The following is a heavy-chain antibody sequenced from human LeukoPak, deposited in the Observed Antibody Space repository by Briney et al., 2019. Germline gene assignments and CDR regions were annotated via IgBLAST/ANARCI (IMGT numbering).Heavy chain of an antibody. V-gene: IGHV1-46*01. Sequence: ASVTVSCKASGYTFTNYYIHWVRQAPGQGLEWMGIINPSGGSTSYAQKFQGRLTMTRDTSTSTVYMELSSLRSEDTAVYYCARDRASSGDYWGQGTLVTVSA. D-gene: IGHD6-6*01. CDR2: INPSGGST. CDR3: ARDRASSGDY. CDR1: GYTFTNYY. J-gene: IGHJ4*02.